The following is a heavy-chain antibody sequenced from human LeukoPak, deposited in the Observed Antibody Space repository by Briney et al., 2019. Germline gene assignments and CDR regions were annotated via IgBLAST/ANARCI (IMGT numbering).Heavy chain of an antibody. J-gene: IGHJ6*02. D-gene: IGHD6-13*01. V-gene: IGHV3-11*01. CDR2: ISSSGSTI. CDR3: ARDEAAADYYYYGMDV. Sequence: PGGSLRLSCAASGFTFSDYYMSWIRQAPGKGLEWVSYISSSGSTIYYADSVKGRFTISRDNAKNSLYLQMNSLRAEDTAVYYCARDEAAADYYYYGMDVWGQGTTVTVSS. CDR1: GFTFSDYY.